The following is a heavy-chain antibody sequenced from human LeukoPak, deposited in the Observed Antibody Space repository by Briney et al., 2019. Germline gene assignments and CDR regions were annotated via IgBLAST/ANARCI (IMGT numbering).Heavy chain of an antibody. CDR2: IYYSGST. J-gene: IGHJ3*02. V-gene: IGHV4-39*01. CDR1: GGSISSSSYY. Sequence: PSETLSPTCTVSGGSISSSSYYWGWIRQPPGKGLEWIGSIYYSGSTYYNPSLKSRVTISVDTSKNQFSLKLSSVTAADTAVYYCARHVKPFYYDSSGPWEAFDIWGQGTMVTVSS. CDR3: ARHVKPFYYDSSGPWEAFDI. D-gene: IGHD3-22*01.